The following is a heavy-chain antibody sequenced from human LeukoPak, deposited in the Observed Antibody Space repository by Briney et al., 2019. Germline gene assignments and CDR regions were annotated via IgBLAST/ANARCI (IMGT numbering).Heavy chain of an antibody. CDR3: ARGGPTYGFFDY. D-gene: IGHD3-10*01. CDR1: GFTFSSRS. J-gene: IGHJ4*02. V-gene: IGHV3-48*02. Sequence: GGSLRLSCAASGFTFSSRSMTWIRQAPGKGLQWISYITSTSSTIYYAESVKGRFIISRDNAKNSLYLEMNSLRDEDTAVYHCARGGPTYGFFDYWGQGALVTVSS. CDR2: ITSTSSTI.